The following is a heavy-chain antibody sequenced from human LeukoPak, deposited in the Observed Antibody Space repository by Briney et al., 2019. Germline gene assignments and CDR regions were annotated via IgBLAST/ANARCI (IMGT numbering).Heavy chain of an antibody. CDR3: VRDIVAGSGSYSD. CDR1: GFTFSSCG. Sequence: GGSLRLSCAASGFTFSSCGMHWVRQAPGKGLVWVSRIRGDGGDANYADFVKGRYTISRDNAKSTLYLQMNGLGVEDTAVYYCVRDIVAGSGSYSDWGQGTLVTVSS. V-gene: IGHV3-74*01. J-gene: IGHJ4*02. D-gene: IGHD3-10*01. CDR2: IRGDGGDA.